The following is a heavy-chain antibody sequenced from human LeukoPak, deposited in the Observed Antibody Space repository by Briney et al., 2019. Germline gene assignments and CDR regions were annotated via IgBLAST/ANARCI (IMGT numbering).Heavy chain of an antibody. CDR1: GFTFSDYA. V-gene: IGHV3-30*18. CDR2: SAHDEAGK. D-gene: IGHD4/OR15-4a*01. Sequence: PGRSLRLSCVGSGFTFSDYAIHWVRQAPGKGLEWVAVSAHDEAGKQFADSVKGRFTLSRDNSRDSVHLQMNRLRDEDTAVYYCAKDRGYGEHEPFESWGQGSLVTVSS. CDR3: AKDRGYGEHEPFES. J-gene: IGHJ4*02.